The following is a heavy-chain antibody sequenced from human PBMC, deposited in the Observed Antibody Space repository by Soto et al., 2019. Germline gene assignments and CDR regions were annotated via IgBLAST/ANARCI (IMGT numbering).Heavy chain of an antibody. Sequence: PGGSLRLSCAASGFTFSSYEMNWVRQAPGKGLEWVSYISSSGSTIYYADSVKGRFTISRDNAKNSLYLQMNSLRAEDTAVYYCARTGYSYGRGNYWGKGPLVTVSS. V-gene: IGHV3-48*03. CDR2: ISSSGSTI. CDR1: GFTFSSYE. J-gene: IGHJ4*02. CDR3: ARTGYSYGRGNY. D-gene: IGHD5-18*01.